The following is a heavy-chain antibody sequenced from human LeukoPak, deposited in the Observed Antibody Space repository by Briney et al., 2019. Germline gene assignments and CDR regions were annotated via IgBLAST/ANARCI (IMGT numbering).Heavy chain of an antibody. CDR1: GGTFSSYA. D-gene: IGHD6-13*01. CDR2: IIPILGIA. V-gene: IGHV1-69*10. J-gene: IGHJ6*02. Sequence: SVKVSCKASGGTFSSYAISWVRQAPGQGLEWMGGIIPILGIANYAQKFQGRVTITADKSTSTAYMELSSLRSEDTAVYYCARATDPSSWYSAYGMDVWGQGTTVTVPS. CDR3: ARATDPSSWYSAYGMDV.